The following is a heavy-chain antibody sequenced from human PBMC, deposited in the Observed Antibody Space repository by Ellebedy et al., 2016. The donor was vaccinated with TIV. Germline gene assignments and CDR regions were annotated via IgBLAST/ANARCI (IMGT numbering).Heavy chain of an antibody. D-gene: IGHD7-27*01. CDR1: EGTFSSYT. CDR3: ATGSGL. V-gene: IGHV1-3*01. Sequence: AASVKVSCKASEGTFSSYTITWVRQAPGQGLEWMGWINAGNGNTKYSQKFQGRVTITRDTSASTAYMELSSLRSEDTAVYYGATGSGLWGQGTLVTVSS. CDR2: INAGNGNT. J-gene: IGHJ4*02.